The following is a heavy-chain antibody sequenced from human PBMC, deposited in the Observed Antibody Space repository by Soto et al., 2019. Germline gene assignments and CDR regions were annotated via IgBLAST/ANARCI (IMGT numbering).Heavy chain of an antibody. Sequence: QITLKESGPTLVKPTQTLTLTCTFSGFSLNTNAVGVAWIRQPPGKALEWLALLYWDDDKRYSPSLKSRLTITTDPSKNQVVITMTNMDPEDTATYYCAHRRVRNSSGENFDSWGQGTLVTVSS. CDR2: LYWDDDK. D-gene: IGHD6-19*01. CDR1: GFSLNTNAVG. CDR3: AHRRVRNSSGENFDS. J-gene: IGHJ4*02. V-gene: IGHV2-5*02.